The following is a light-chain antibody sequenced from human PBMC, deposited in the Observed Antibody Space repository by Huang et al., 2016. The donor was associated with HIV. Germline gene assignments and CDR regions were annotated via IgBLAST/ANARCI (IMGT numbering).Light chain of an antibody. CDR3: HQHSSWPGT. V-gene: IGKV3-11*01. CDR2: DAS. Sequence: DIVLTQSPATLSLSPGERAGQSVGSYLAWYQQTPGQAPRLLVSDASHRATGIPARFSGSGSGTDFTLTISSLEPEDFAVYYCHQHSSWPGTFGQGTRVEIK. J-gene: IGKJ1*01. CDR1: QSVGSY.